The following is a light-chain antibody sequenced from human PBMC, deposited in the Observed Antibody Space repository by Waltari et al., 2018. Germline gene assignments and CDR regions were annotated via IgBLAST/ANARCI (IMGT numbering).Light chain of an antibody. V-gene: IGKV3-15*01. CDR2: AAS. CDR1: QGLSRN. Sequence: EILMTQSPGTLSVSPGETATLSCRASQGLSRNLAWYQLKPGQAPRLLIYAASTGATGIPARFSGSGSGTEFTLTISSLQSEDFAVYYCQQYSDWPPLTFGGGTKVEIK. CDR3: QQYSDWPPLT. J-gene: IGKJ4*01.